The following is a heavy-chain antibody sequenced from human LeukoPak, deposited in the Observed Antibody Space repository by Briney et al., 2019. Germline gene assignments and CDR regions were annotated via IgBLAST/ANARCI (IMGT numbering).Heavy chain of an antibody. CDR1: GFTFSSYS. CDR2: IKPDGSEK. CDR3: SRGRKWLQPLDY. Sequence: GGSLRLSCAASGFTFSSYSMNWVRQAPGKGLEWVANIKPDGSEKNYVDSVKGRFTISRDNAKNSLYLEMNSLRAEDTALYYCSRGRKWLQPLDYWGQGTLVTVSS. D-gene: IGHD5-24*01. J-gene: IGHJ4*02. V-gene: IGHV3-7*01.